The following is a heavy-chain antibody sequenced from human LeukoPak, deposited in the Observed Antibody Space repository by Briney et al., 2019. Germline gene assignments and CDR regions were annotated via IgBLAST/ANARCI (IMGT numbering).Heavy chain of an antibody. CDR3: AREGGYSYGDAPLHFDY. J-gene: IGHJ4*02. D-gene: IGHD5-18*01. CDR1: GGSISGSSYN. V-gene: IGHV4-39*02. Sequence: SETLSLTCTVSGGSISGSSYNWGWIRQPPGKGLEWIGSIDNSGSTYYNPSLKSRVTISADTSKDQFSLKLSSITTADTAVYYCAREGGYSYGDAPLHFDYWGQGTLVTVSS. CDR2: IDNSGST.